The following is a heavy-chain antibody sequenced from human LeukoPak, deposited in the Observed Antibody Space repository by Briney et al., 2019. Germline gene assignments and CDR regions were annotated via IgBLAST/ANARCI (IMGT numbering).Heavy chain of an antibody. CDR2: IWYDGSDK. CDR1: GFTFSSYG. CDR3: AKDKDYGYYMGV. J-gene: IGHJ6*03. D-gene: IGHD3-16*01. Sequence: PGRSLRLSCAASGFTFSSYGMHWVRQAPGKGLEWVAVIWYDGSDKYYADSVKGRFTISRDNSKNTLYLQMNSLRAEDTAVYYCAKDKDYGYYMGVWGKGTTVTVSS. V-gene: IGHV3-33*06.